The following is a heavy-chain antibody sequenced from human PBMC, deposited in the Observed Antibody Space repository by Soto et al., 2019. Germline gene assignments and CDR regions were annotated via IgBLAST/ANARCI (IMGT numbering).Heavy chain of an antibody. CDR3: AKDRGGFTYGGEVFES. CDR2: ISGNGGTT. CDR1: GFAFSFYS. Sequence: EVVLLESGGGLVQPGGSLRLSCEVSGFAFSFYSMSWVRQAPGKGLEWVASISGNGGTTYYAASGKGRFTFSRDNSKNTIYLQMNTLRGEDTADYYCAKDRGGFTYGGEVFESWGQGTLVTVYS. D-gene: IGHD3-10*01. V-gene: IGHV3-23*01. J-gene: IGHJ4*02.